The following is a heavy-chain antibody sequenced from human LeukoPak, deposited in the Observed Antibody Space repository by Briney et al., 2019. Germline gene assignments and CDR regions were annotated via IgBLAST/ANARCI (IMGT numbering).Heavy chain of an antibody. J-gene: IGHJ6*02. V-gene: IGHV4-59*08. CDR2: IYSTVTT. CDR1: GGSISGYY. CDR3: ARHDPVGHYRRGMEV. D-gene: IGHD3-16*02. Sequence: PSETLSLACPVAGGSISGYYWSWSRQSPEKGLGWIGYIYSTVTTIYNPSLRGRVTISVDVSKNQISLDLTTVTAAETAIYYCARHDPVGHYRRGMEVWGQGTTVTVSS.